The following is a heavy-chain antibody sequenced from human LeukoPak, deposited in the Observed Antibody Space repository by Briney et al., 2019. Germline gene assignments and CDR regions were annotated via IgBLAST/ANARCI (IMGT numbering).Heavy chain of an antibody. D-gene: IGHD6-19*01. J-gene: IGHJ3*02. CDR2: IYAGDTDT. CDR3: ARHSSGWFFDI. V-gene: IGHV5-51*01. CDR1: GYRFTIYW. Sequence: PGGSVKISGQGSGYRFTIYWIGGVRQIPGKGLEGMGIIYAGDTDTRYSPSFQGQVTISAANSISTAYLQWGSLKASDTAMYYCARHSSGWFFDIWGQGTMVTVSS.